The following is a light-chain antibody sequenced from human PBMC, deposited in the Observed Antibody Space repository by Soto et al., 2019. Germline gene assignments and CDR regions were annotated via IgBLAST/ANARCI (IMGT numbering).Light chain of an antibody. Sequence: DIQMTQSPSSLSASVGDTVTVTCRASQGFTNYLAWYQQKPGKAPKLLIYAASTLQSGVPPRFSGSGSGTHFTLTISSLQPEDAATYYCQKYNTAPYTFGQGTRLEIK. J-gene: IGKJ5*01. CDR3: QKYNTAPYT. V-gene: IGKV1-27*01. CDR1: QGFTNY. CDR2: AAS.